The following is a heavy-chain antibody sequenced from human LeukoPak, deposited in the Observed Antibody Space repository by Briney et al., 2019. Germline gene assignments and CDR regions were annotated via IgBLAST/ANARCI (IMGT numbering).Heavy chain of an antibody. J-gene: IGHJ6*02. CDR1: GFTFSDFG. V-gene: IGHV3-30*18. Sequence: RGSLRLSCTASGFTFSDFGIHWVRQAPGKGLDWVAGISYDGNPKYYADSVRGRFIISRDNSNNALYLQLNSLRPDDTAVYYCAKVRGLYGRGFYAMDVWGQGTTVTVAS. CDR2: ISYDGNPK. D-gene: IGHD2-8*01. CDR3: AKVRGLYGRGFYAMDV.